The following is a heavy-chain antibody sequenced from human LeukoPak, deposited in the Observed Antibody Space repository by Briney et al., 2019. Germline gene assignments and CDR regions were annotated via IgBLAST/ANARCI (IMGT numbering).Heavy chain of an antibody. D-gene: IGHD2-2*01. Sequence: GESLKISCKGSGYSFTSYWIGWVRQMPGKGLEWMGIIYPGDSDTRYSPSLQGQVTISADKSISTAYLQWSSLKASDTAMYYCARAKGCSSTSCFYFDYWGQGTLVTVSS. V-gene: IGHV5-51*01. CDR2: IYPGDSDT. CDR3: ARAKGCSSTSCFYFDY. CDR1: GYSFTSYW. J-gene: IGHJ4*02.